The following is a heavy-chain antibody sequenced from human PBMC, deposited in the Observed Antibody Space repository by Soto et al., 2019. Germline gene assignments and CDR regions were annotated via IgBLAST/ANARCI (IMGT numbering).Heavy chain of an antibody. CDR3: APSTGWPGFDY. V-gene: IGHV4-4*09. CDR1: GASIRNFY. D-gene: IGHD6-19*01. Sequence: QVHLQESGPGLVKPSETMSLTCTASGASIRNFYWNWVRQFPGKGLEWIGHIYNGERTNYNPSLMSQVTSSLVISKNQLSLMLTSVTIADMAVYYCAPSTGWPGFDYWGQGTLVAVSS. J-gene: IGHJ4*02. CDR2: IYNGERT.